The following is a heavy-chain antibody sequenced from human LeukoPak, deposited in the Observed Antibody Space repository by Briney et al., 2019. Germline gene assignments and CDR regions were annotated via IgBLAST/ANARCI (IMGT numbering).Heavy chain of an antibody. D-gene: IGHD3-10*01. J-gene: IGHJ4*02. CDR3: ARRSELLWFGELSLNPLDY. Sequence: SETLSLTCAVYGGSFSGYYWRWIRQPPGKGLEWIGEIYHSGSTNNNPSLKSRVTISVDTSKNQFSLKLSSVTAADTAVYYCARRSELLWFGELSLNPLDYWGQGTLVTVSS. V-gene: IGHV4-34*01. CDR1: GGSFSGYY. CDR2: IYHSGST.